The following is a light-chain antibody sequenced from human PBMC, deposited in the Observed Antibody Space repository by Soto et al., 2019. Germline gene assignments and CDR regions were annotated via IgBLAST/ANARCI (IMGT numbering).Light chain of an antibody. CDR2: AAS. CDR1: ESIARH. CDR3: QQTYSTLSIT. Sequence: DIQMTQSPSSLSASVGDRVTITCRASESIARHLNWYQQKPGKAPTLLIYAASSLQTGVPSRFRGGGSGTDFTLTINNRQPEDFAAYYCQQTYSTLSITFGQGTRLQIK. J-gene: IGKJ5*01. V-gene: IGKV1-39*01.